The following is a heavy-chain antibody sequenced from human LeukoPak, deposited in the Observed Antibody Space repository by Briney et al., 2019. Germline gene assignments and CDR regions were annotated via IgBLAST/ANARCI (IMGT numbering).Heavy chain of an antibody. D-gene: IGHD5-18*01. V-gene: IGHV1-2*02. CDR1: GYTFTSYD. J-gene: IGHJ4*02. CDR2: INPNSGGT. CDR3: ARSGRGYNDY. Sequence: ASVKVSCKASGYTFTSYDINWVRQATGQGLEWMGWINPNSGGTNYAQKFQGRVTMTRDTSISTACMELSRLRSDDTAVYYCARSGRGYNDYWGQGTLVTVSP.